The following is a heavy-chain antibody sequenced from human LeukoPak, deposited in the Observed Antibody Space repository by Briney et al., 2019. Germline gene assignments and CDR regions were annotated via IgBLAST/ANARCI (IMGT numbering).Heavy chain of an antibody. CDR1: GGSFSGYY. CDR2: IYYSGST. V-gene: IGHV4-59*01. CDR3: ARSTSSGWIFDY. J-gene: IGHJ4*02. Sequence: SETLSLTCAVYGGSFSGYYWSWIRQPPGKGLEWIGYIYYSGSTNYNPSLKSRVTISVDTSKNQFSLKLSSVTAADTAVYYCARSTSSGWIFDYWGQGTLVTVSS. D-gene: IGHD6-19*01.